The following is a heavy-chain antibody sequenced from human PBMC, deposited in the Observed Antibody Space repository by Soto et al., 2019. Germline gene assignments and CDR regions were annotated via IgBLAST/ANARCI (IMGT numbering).Heavy chain of an antibody. CDR3: ASTYSSSWCPFEY. V-gene: IGHV4-34*01. J-gene: IGHJ4*02. Sequence: QVQLQQWGAGLLKPSETLSLTCAVYGGSFSGYYWSWIRQPPGKGLEWNGEINHSGSTDYNPSLKSRVTITVDTSKNQFSLKLSSVTDADTAVYYCASTYSSSWCPFEYWGEGTLVTVSS. CDR1: GGSFSGYY. CDR2: INHSGST. D-gene: IGHD6-13*01.